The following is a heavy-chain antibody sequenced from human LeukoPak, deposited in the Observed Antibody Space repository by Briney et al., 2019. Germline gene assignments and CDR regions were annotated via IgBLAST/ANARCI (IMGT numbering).Heavy chain of an antibody. V-gene: IGHV4-39*07. J-gene: IGHJ6*03. CDR3: ARTRYCSSTSCPTYYMDV. Sequence: PSETLSLTCTVSGGSITSSTYYWGWVRQPPGKGLEWIGTIYYRGSTYYNPSLKSRVTISVDTSKNQFSLKLSSVTAADTAVYYCARTRYCSSTSCPTYYMDVWGKGTTVTVSS. D-gene: IGHD2-2*01. CDR1: GGSITSSTYY. CDR2: IYYRGST.